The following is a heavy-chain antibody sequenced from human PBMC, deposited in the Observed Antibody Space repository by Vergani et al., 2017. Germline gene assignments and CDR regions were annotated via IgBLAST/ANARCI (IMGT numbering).Heavy chain of an antibody. V-gene: IGHV1-18*04. CDR2: ISAYNGNT. CDR1: GYSFTSYG. Sequence: VQLVQSGAEVKKPGESLRISCKGSGYSFTSYGISWVRQAPGQGLEWMGWISAYNGNTNYAQKLQGRVTMTTDTSTSTAYMELRSLRSDDTAVYYCARDSRGAGRPMRYYYDSSGYPLDAFDIWGQGTMVTVSS. CDR3: ARDSRGAGRPMRYYYDSSGYPLDAFDI. D-gene: IGHD3-22*01. J-gene: IGHJ3*02.